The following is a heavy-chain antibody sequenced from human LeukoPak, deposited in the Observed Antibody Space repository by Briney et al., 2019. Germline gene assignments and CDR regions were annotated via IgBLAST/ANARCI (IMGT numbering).Heavy chain of an antibody. V-gene: IGHV4-39*07. Sequence: SETLSLTCTVSGGSISSSSYYWGWIRQPPGKGLEWIGSIYYSGSTYYNPSLKSRVTISVDTSKNQFSLKLSSVTAADTAVYYCARDLRGMVRGVIASYFDYWGQGTLVTVSS. D-gene: IGHD3-10*01. CDR3: ARDLRGMVRGVIASYFDY. CDR1: GGSISSSSYY. J-gene: IGHJ4*02. CDR2: IYYSGST.